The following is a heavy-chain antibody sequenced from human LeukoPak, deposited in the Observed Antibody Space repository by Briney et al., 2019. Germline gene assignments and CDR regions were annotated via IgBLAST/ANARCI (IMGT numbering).Heavy chain of an antibody. D-gene: IGHD3-22*01. J-gene: IGHJ5*02. CDR3: ARGQLGGPYYDSSGYYFSPAHYNWFDP. CDR2: MNPNSGNT. V-gene: IGHV1-8*01. CDR1: GYTFTSYD. Sequence: GASVKVSCKASGYTFTSYDINWVRQATGQGLEWMGWMNPNSGNTGYAQKFQGRVTMTRNTSISTAYMELSSLRSEDTAVYYCARGQLGGPYYDSSGYYFSPAHYNWFDPWGQGTLVTVSS.